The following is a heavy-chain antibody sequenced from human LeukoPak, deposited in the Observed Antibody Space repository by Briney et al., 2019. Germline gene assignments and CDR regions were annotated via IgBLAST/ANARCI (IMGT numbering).Heavy chain of an antibody. V-gene: IGHV3-23*01. CDR1: GFIFSSYA. J-gene: IGHJ4*02. CDR2: ISGSGGST. CDR3: AKLLHYYDSSGYYHHFDY. Sequence: GGSLRLSCAASGFIFSSYAMSWVRQAPGKGREWVSAISGSGGSTYYADSVKGRFTISRDNSKNTLYLQMNSLRAEDTAVYYCAKLLHYYDSSGYYHHFDYWGQGTLVTVSS. D-gene: IGHD3-22*01.